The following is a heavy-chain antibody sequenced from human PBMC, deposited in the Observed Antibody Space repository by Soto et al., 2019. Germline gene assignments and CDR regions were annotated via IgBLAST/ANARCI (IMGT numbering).Heavy chain of an antibody. CDR1: GFTFSSYA. V-gene: IGHV3-30-3*01. CDR2: ISYDGSNK. Sequence: QVQLVESGGGVVQPGRSLRLSCAASGFTFSSYAMHWVRQAPGKGLEWVAVISYDGSNKYYADSVKGRFTISRDNSKNTLYLQMNSLRAEDTAVYYCARDRVITGTPSWFDPWGQGTLVTVSS. CDR3: ARDRVITGTPSWFDP. D-gene: IGHD1-7*01. J-gene: IGHJ5*02.